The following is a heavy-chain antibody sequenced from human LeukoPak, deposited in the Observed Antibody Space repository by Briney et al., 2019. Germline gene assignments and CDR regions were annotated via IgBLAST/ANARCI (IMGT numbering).Heavy chain of an antibody. V-gene: IGHV4-59*08. CDR3: ARRAVPTWYFDL. Sequence: SETLSLTCTVSGGSISSYYWTWIRQSPGKGLEWIGYIFYTGSTNYNPSFKSRVTMSVDTSNNQFSLKLTSVTAADTAVYYCARRAVPTWYFDLWGRGTLVTVSS. CDR1: GGSISSYY. J-gene: IGHJ2*01. D-gene: IGHD4-17*01. CDR2: IFYTGST.